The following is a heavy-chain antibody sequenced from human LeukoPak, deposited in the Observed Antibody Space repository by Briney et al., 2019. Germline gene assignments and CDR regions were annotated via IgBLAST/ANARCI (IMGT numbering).Heavy chain of an antibody. V-gene: IGHV4-59*01. CDR1: GGSISSYY. Sequence: SETLSLTCTVSGGSISSYYWSWIRQPPGKGLEWIGYIYYNGSTNYNPSLKSRVTISVDTSKNQFSLKLSSVTAADTAVYYCARSSRDPFDYWGQGTLVTVSS. J-gene: IGHJ4*02. CDR3: ARSSRDPFDY. CDR2: IYYNGST. D-gene: IGHD5-24*01.